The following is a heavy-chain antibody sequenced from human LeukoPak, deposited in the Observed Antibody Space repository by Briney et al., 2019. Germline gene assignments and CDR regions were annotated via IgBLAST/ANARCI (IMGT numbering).Heavy chain of an antibody. CDR1: GGSFSGYY. J-gene: IGHJ5*02. D-gene: IGHD1-14*01. CDR3: ARVAITYWFDP. V-gene: IGHV4-59*10. CDR2: IYTSGST. Sequence: PSETLSLTCAVYGGSFSGYYWSWIRQPAGKGLEWIGRIYTSGSTNYNPSLKSRVTISVDTSKNQFSLKLSSVTAADTAVYYCARVAITYWFDPWGQGTLVTVSS.